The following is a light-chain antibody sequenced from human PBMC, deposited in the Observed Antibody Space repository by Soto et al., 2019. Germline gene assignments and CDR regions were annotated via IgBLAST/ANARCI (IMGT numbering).Light chain of an antibody. CDR2: GAS. CDR1: QGVGKH. CDR3: QQYENWPPWT. J-gene: IGKJ1*01. Sequence: EMVMTQSPASLSVSPGERAILSCRASQGVGKHLAWYPPTPGQAHRLLSYGASTRATGIPARFSGSVSGTEFTLTISSLQSEDSAIYYCQQYENWPPWTFGQGTKVDIK. V-gene: IGKV3-15*01.